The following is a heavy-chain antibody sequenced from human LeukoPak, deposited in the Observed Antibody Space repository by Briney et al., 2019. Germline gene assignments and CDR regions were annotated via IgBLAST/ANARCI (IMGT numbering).Heavy chain of an antibody. V-gene: IGHV4-61*02. Sequence: ASQTLSLTCTVSGGSISSGSYYWSWIRQPAGKGLEWIGRIYTSGSTNYNPSLKSRVTISVDTSKNQFSLKLSSVTAADTAVYYCARVWNHDHQYNWFDPWGQGTLSPSPQ. CDR3: ARVWNHDHQYNWFDP. D-gene: IGHD3-3*01. J-gene: IGHJ5*02. CDR1: GGSISSGSYY. CDR2: IYTSGST.